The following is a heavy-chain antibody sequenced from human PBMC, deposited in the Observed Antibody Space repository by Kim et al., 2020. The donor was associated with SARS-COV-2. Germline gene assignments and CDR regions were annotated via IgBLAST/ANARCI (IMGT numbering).Heavy chain of an antibody. V-gene: IGHV4-61*02. CDR2: IYTSGST. CDR1: GGSISSGSYY. D-gene: IGHD3-22*01. CDR3: ARETDDSSGYLPY. Sequence: SETLSLTCTVSGGSISSGSYYWSWIRQPAGKGLEWIGRIYTSGSTNYNPSLKSRVTISVDTSKNQFSLKLSSVTAADTAVYYCARETDDSSGYLPYWGQGTLVTVSS. J-gene: IGHJ4*02.